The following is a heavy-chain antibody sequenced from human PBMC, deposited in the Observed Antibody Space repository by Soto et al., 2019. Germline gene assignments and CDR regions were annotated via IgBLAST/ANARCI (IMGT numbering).Heavy chain of an antibody. CDR1: GGTFSSYA. D-gene: IGHD6-13*01. V-gene: IGHV1-69*01. CDR2: IFPIFGTA. CDR3: ARGPVYSSSWYYNGMDV. Sequence: QVQLVQSAAEVKKPGSSVKVSCKASGGTFSSYAISWVRQAPGQGLECMGGIFPIFGTANYAQKFQGRVTITADESTSTAYMELSSLRSDDTAVYYCARGPVYSSSWYYNGMDVWRQGATVTVSS. J-gene: IGHJ6*02.